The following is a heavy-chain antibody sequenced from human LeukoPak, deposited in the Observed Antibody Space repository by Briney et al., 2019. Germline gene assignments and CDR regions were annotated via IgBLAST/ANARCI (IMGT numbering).Heavy chain of an antibody. CDR1: GGSISSGGYS. J-gene: IGHJ4*02. D-gene: IGHD6-13*01. Sequence: PSQTLSLTCAVSGGSISSGGYSWSWIRQPPGKGLEWIGYIYHSGSTNYNPSLKSRVTISVDTSKNQFSLKLSSVTAADTAVYYCARGRRQLYKGLDYWGQGTLVTVSS. V-gene: IGHV4-30-2*01. CDR3: ARGRRQLYKGLDY. CDR2: IYHSGST.